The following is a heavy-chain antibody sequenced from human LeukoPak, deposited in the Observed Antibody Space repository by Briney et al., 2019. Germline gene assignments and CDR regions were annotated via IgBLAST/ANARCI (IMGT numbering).Heavy chain of an antibody. CDR2: ISATGGTT. J-gene: IGHJ4*02. D-gene: IGHD3-22*01. CDR3: AKIHYDSSGYPQYFDY. CDR1: GFTFSSYG. Sequence: PGGSLRLSCAASGFTFSSYGMSWVRQAPGKGLEWVSAISATGGTTYYADSVKGRFTISRDNSKNTLYLQMNSLRAEDTAVYYCAKIHYDSSGYPQYFDYWGQGTLVTVSS. V-gene: IGHV3-23*01.